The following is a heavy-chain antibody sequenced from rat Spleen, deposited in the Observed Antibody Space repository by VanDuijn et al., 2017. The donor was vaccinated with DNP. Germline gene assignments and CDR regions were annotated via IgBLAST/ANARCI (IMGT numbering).Heavy chain of an antibody. J-gene: IGHJ2*01. CDR1: GFTFSDYY. V-gene: IGHV5-22*01. CDR3: ARHVLPLRVWDY. Sequence: EVRLVESGGGLVQPGRSLKLSCAASGFTFSDYYMAWVSQAPTKGLEWVASISYYGRSNYRGDSVKGRFTISRDNAKSTLYLQMNSLRSEDMATYYCARHVLPLRVWDYWGQGVMVTVSS. D-gene: IGHD1-4*01. CDR2: ISYYGRSN.